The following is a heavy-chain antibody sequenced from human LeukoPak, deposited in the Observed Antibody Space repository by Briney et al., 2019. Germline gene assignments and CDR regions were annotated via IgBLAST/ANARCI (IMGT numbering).Heavy chain of an antibody. CDR2: INHSGIT. D-gene: IGHD6-19*01. Sequence: SETLSLTCAVFGGSFSDYYWSWIRQPPGKGLEWIGEINHSGITNYNPSLKSRVTISADTSKNQFSLKLSSVTAADTSVYYCASDTVAGTGWGQGTLVTVSS. J-gene: IGHJ4*02. V-gene: IGHV4-34*01. CDR3: ASDTVAGTG. CDR1: GGSFSDYY.